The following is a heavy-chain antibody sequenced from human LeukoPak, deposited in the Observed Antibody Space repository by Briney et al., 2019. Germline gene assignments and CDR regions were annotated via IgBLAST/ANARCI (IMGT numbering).Heavy chain of an antibody. D-gene: IGHD1-26*01. V-gene: IGHV1-2*02. CDR1: GYTFTDYY. J-gene: IGHJ4*02. Sequence: ASVKVSCKASGYTFTDYYMHWVRQAPGQGLEWMGWINPNSGATTYAEKFQGRVTMTRDRSVTTAYLDVRRLGSDDTAVFYCARGGRERPDTPHDYWGQGTLVTVSS. CDR2: INPNSGAT. CDR3: ARGGRERPDTPHDY.